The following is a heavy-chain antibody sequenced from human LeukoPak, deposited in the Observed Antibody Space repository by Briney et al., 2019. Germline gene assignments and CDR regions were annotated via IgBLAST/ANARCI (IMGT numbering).Heavy chain of an antibody. CDR1: GYSFTSGFF. V-gene: IGHV4-38-2*01. Sequence: SATLSLTCGVSGYSFTSGFFWGWSRQPPGELEGWSAFMYNSGSTYYDPSLKGRVTVSIDTSKNLLSLELGWVTAADTAVYYCARAPTPYYTDVWGKGSTVTASS. D-gene: IGHD2-15*01. CDR2: MYNSGST. CDR3: ARAPTPYYTDV. J-gene: IGHJ6*03.